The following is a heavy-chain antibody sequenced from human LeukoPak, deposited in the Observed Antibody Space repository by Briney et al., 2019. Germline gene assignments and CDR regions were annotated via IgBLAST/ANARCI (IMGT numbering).Heavy chain of an antibody. CDR1: GGTFSSYA. Sequence: SVKVSCKASGGTFSSYAISWVRQAPGQGLEWMGGIIPIFGTANYAQKFQGRVTITADESTSTAYMELSSLRSEDTAVYYCARGDRIAMAIDYWGQGTPVTVSS. CDR2: IIPIFGTA. D-gene: IGHD5-18*01. J-gene: IGHJ4*02. CDR3: ARGDRIAMAIDY. V-gene: IGHV1-69*13.